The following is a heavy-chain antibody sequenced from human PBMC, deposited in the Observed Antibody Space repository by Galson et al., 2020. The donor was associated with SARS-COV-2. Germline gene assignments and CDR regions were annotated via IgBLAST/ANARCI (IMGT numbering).Heavy chain of an antibody. CDR2: IIPIFSTT. D-gene: IGHD1-1*01. Sequence: SVKVSCKASGGTFSNYAISWVRQAPGQGLEWMGRIIPIFSTTNYAQQFQGRVTITADESTSTVYMELNSLGSEDTAVYCCARDLNRDDWNDDAFDIWGQGTMVTVSS. CDR3: ARDLNRDDWNDDAFDI. J-gene: IGHJ3*02. CDR1: GGTFSNYA. V-gene: IGHV1-69*13.